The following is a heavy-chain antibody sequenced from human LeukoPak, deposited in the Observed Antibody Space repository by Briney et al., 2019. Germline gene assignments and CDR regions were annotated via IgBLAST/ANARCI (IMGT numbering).Heavy chain of an antibody. CDR3: ATVWPYIPRVGWFDP. D-gene: IGHD2-2*02. CDR1: GGSISSSNYY. Sequence: SETLSLTCTVSGGSISSSNYYWGWIRQPPGKGLEWIGSIYYSGSTYYNPSLKSRVTISVDTSKNQFSLKLSSVTAAGTAIYYCATVWPYIPRVGWFDPWGQGTLVTVSS. CDR2: IYYSGST. V-gene: IGHV4-39*07. J-gene: IGHJ5*02.